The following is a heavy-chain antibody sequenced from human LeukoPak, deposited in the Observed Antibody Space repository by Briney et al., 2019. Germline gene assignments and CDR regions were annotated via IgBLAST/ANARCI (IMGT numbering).Heavy chain of an antibody. D-gene: IGHD3-10*01. V-gene: IGHV3-21*01. CDR3: ARDSGDGSGTYYPYGMDV. CDR2: ISRSSIYI. Sequence: GGSLRLSCTASVFTLSSCNMNWVRQAPGRGLEWVSSISRSSIYIYYADSVKGRFTISRDNAENSLSLQMNSLRAEDTAVYYCARDSGDGSGTYYPYGMDVWGQGTTVTVSS. CDR1: VFTLSSCN. J-gene: IGHJ6*02.